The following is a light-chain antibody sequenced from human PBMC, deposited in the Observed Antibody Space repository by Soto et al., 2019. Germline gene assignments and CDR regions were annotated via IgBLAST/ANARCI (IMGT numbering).Light chain of an antibody. V-gene: IGKV1-27*01. Sequence: DIQMTQSPSSLSASVWDRVTITCRASQGIIDYVAWFQQKPGKAPNLLIYAASTLQSGVPSRFRGSGSGTDFTLTIISLQPEDVGTYYCQKYNTAPQTFGQGTKVEIK. CDR2: AAS. J-gene: IGKJ1*01. CDR1: QGIIDY. CDR3: QKYNTAPQT.